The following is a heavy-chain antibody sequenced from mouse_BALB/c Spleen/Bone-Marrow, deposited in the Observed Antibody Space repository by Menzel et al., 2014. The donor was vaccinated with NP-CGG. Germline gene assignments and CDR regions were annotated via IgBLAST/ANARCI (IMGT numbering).Heavy chain of an antibody. Sequence: QVQLQQSGAELVRPGSSVKISCKASGYAISSYWMNWVKQRPVHGLEWIGHIYPGDGDTNYNGKFKGKATLTADKSSSTAYMQISSLTSDDSAVYFCARGRGWYLDYWGQGTTLPVSS. V-gene: IGHV1-80*01. D-gene: IGHD2-3*01. CDR3: ARGRGWYLDY. J-gene: IGHJ2*01. CDR1: GYAISSYW. CDR2: IYPGDGDT.